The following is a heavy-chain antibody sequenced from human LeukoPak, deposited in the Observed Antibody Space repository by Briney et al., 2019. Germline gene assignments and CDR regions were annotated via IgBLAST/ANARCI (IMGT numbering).Heavy chain of an antibody. D-gene: IGHD3-10*01. V-gene: IGHV4-39*01. CDR3: ARQYYGSGWYLDF. CDR1: GGSISSSSTY. J-gene: IGHJ2*01. CDR2: IYYSGST. Sequence: SETLSLTCTVSGGSISSSSTYWGWIRQPPGKGLEWIGSIYYSGSTYYSPSLKSRITISVDTSKNQFSLKLSSVTAADTAVYYCARQYYGSGWYLDFWGRGTLVTVSS.